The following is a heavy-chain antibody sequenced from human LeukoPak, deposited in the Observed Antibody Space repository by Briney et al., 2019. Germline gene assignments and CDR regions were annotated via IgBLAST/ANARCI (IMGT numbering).Heavy chain of an antibody. Sequence: GGSLRLSCAASGFTFDDHGMSWVRQPPGKGLEWVSCISSSGSHIYSVDSVKGRFTISRDNAKNSLYLQMNSLRAEDTALYYCAREGPVTTSAFDIWGQGTMVTVS. CDR3: AREGPVTTSAFDI. J-gene: IGHJ3*02. V-gene: IGHV3-20*04. CDR1: GFTFDDHG. CDR2: ISSSGSHI. D-gene: IGHD4-17*01.